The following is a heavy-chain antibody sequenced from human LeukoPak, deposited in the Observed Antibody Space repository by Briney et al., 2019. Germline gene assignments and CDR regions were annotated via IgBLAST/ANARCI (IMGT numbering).Heavy chain of an antibody. Sequence: SETLSLTCSVSGDSISIGDYRWSWIRQSPGKGLEWIGYIYYIGTAYYNPSLRSRVALSADTSKNQFSLKLNSVTAADTAVYYCAREGYYYGSGSYPDYWGQGTLVTVSS. D-gene: IGHD3-10*01. CDR2: IYYIGTA. CDR3: AREGYYYGSGSYPDY. V-gene: IGHV4-30-4*02. J-gene: IGHJ4*02. CDR1: GDSISIGDYR.